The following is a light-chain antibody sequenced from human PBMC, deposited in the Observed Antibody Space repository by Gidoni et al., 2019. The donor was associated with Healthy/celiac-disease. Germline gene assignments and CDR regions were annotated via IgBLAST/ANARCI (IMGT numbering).Light chain of an antibody. CDR2: QDS. V-gene: IGLV3-1*01. J-gene: IGLJ2*01. Sequence: SYELTHPPSVSLSPGQTASIPCSGDKLGDKYACWYQQKPAQSPVLVIYQDSKRPSGIPERFSGSSSGNTATLTISGTQAMDEADYYCQAWDSSTVVFGGGTKLTVL. CDR3: QAWDSSTVV. CDR1: KLGDKY.